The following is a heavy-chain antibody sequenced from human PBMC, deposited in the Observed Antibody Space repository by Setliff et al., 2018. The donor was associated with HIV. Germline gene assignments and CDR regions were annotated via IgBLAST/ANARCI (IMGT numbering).Heavy chain of an antibody. J-gene: IGHJ3*02. CDR2: INPHSGGT. CDR1: GYTFTGYH. V-gene: IGHV1-2*02. D-gene: IGHD2-2*01. CDR3: ARVDCSSTRCYAFDI. Sequence: ASVKVSCQASGYTFTGYHMHWVRQAPGQGLEWMGWINPHSGGTKYAQKFQDRVTMTRDTSISAAYMELSRLRSDDTAVYYCARVDCSSTRCYAFDIWGQGTMVTVSS.